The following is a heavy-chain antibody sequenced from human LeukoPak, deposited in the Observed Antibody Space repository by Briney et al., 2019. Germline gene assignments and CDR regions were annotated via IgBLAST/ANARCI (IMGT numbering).Heavy chain of an antibody. D-gene: IGHD3-22*01. J-gene: IGHJ4*02. CDR3: ARHGRGSSGYLLD. V-gene: IGHV4-59*08. CDR1: GGSISSYY. Sequence: SETLSLTCTVSGGSISSYYWSWIRQPPGKGLEWIGYIYYSGSTNYNPSLKSRVTISVDTSKNQFPLKLSSVTAADTAVYYCARHGRGSSGYLLDWGQGTMVTVSS. CDR2: IYYSGST.